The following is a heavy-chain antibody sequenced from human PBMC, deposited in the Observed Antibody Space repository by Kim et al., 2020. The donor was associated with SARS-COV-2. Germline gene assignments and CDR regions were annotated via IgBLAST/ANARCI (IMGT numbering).Heavy chain of an antibody. Sequence: GGSLRLSCAASGFTFSSYWMSWVRQAPGKGLEWVANIKQDGSEKYYVDSVKGRFTISRDNAKNSLYLQMNSLRAEDTAVYYCARGGSHHHYYYYMDVWGKGTTVTVSS. CDR1: GFTFSSYW. D-gene: IGHD1-26*01. CDR3: ARGGSHHHYYYYMDV. CDR2: IKQDGSEK. V-gene: IGHV3-7*01. J-gene: IGHJ6*03.